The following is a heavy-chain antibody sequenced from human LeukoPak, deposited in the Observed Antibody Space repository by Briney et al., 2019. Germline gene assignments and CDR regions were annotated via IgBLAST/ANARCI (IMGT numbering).Heavy chain of an antibody. CDR2: ISYSGST. CDR3: ASAPDILSGYYT. V-gene: IGHV4-59*12. D-gene: IGHD3-9*01. CDR1: GGSISSYY. J-gene: IGHJ4*02. Sequence: SETLSLTCTVSGGSISSYYWSWIRQPPGKGLEWIGYISYSGSTTYNPSLKSRVTISLDTSNNQFSLKLSSVTAADTAVYYCASAPDILSGYYTRGLGSLVTVSS.